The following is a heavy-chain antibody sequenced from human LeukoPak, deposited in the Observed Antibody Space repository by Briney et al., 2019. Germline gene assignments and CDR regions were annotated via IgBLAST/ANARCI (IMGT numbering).Heavy chain of an antibody. CDR3: ARFYYDSSGFYYYFDY. CDR2: IYYSGST. V-gene: IGHV4-59*01. J-gene: IGHJ4*02. Sequence: PSETLSLTCTVSGGSISSYYWSWIRQPPGKGLEWIGYIYYSGSTNYNPSLKSRVTISVDSSKNQFSLKLSSATAADTAVYYCARFYYDSSGFYYYFDYWGQGALVTVSS. D-gene: IGHD3-22*01. CDR1: GGSISSYY.